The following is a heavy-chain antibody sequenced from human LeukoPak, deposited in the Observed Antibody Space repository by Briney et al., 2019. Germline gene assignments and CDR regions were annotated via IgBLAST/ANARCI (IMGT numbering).Heavy chain of an antibody. CDR2: INQSGST. V-gene: IGHV4-34*01. D-gene: IGHD3-10*01. CDR3: ARHGTPLRYGSGNYYKGAPFDY. Sequence: SETLSLTCAVYGGSLSGFYWSWIRQSPGKGLEWIGEINQSGSTNYNPSLKSRVTISVDTSKNQFSLKLSSVTAADTAVYYCARHGTPLRYGSGNYYKGAPFDYWGQGTLVTVSS. CDR1: GGSLSGFY. J-gene: IGHJ4*02.